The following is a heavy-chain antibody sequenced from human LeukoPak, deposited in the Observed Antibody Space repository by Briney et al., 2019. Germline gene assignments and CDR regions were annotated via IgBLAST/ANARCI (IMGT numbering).Heavy chain of an antibody. D-gene: IGHD3-10*01. V-gene: IGHV4-59*01. Sequence: SETLSLTCAVYGGSFSGYYWSWIRQPPGKGLEWIGYIYYSGSTNYNPSLKSRVTISVDTSKNQFSLKLSSVTAADTAVYYCARGYYGSGSYFVDYWGQGTLVTVSS. CDR2: IYYSGST. J-gene: IGHJ4*02. CDR1: GGSFSGYY. CDR3: ARGYYGSGSYFVDY.